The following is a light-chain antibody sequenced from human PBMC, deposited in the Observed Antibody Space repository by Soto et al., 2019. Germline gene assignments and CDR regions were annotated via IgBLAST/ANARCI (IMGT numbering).Light chain of an antibody. Sequence: DIQMTQSPSTLSGSAVDRVTISCRASQTISSWLAWYQQKPGKAPKLLIYKASTLKSRVPSRFSGSVSGTEFTLTISSLQPDDFATYYCQHYYSYSEAFGQGTKV. V-gene: IGKV1-5*03. CDR2: KAS. CDR3: QHYYSYSEA. J-gene: IGKJ1*01. CDR1: QTISSW.